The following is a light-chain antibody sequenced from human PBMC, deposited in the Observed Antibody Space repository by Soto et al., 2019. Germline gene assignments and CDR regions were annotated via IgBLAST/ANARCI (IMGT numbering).Light chain of an antibody. Sequence: QSVLTKPPSVSAAPGQKVTISCSGTSSNIGDNYVSWYQQLPGTVPKLLIYDNINRPSAIPDRFSGSKSGTSSALDITGLQNGDEADDYCGTWDSSRSAAVFGGGTQLTVL. CDR2: DNI. CDR1: SSNIGDNY. V-gene: IGLV1-51*01. J-gene: IGLJ7*01. CDR3: GTWDSSRSAAV.